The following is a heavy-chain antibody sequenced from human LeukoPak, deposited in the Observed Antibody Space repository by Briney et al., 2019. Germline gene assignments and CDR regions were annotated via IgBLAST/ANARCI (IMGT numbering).Heavy chain of an antibody. V-gene: IGHV1-2*02. CDR1: GYTFTGYY. Sequence: ASVKVSCKASGYTFTGYYMHWVRQAPGQGLEWMGWINPNSGGTNYAQKFQGRVTMTRDTSISTAYMELSRLRSDDTAVYYCARDLGGSYFTGPVDCWGRGTLVTVSS. CDR2: INPNSGGT. CDR3: ARDLGGSYFTGPVDC. D-gene: IGHD1-26*01. J-gene: IGHJ4*02.